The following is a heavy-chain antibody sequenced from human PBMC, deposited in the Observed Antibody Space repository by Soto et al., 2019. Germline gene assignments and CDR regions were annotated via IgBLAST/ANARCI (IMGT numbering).Heavy chain of an antibody. CDR3: VRGYSDY. D-gene: IGHD5-12*01. Sequence: GGSLRLSCAASGYTFSSLWMHWVRQVPGQGLVWVSRINTDGSATNYADSVKGRFTISRDNAKNTVYLQMNSLRAEDTAVYYCVRGYSDYWGQGTLLTVS. V-gene: IGHV3-74*01. CDR1: GYTFSSLW. J-gene: IGHJ4*02. CDR2: INTDGSAT.